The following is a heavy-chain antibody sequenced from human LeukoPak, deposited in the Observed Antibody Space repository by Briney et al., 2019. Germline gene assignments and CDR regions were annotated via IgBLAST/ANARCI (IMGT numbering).Heavy chain of an antibody. CDR3: AGPIRGGGHSMDY. CDR2: INPKSGDT. Sequence: ASVNVSCKASGYRFTGYYIHWMRHAPGQGLEWMGWINPKSGDTYYAQKFQGRVTMTRDTSISTAYMELNKLRSDDTAIYYCAGPIRGGGHSMDYWGQGTLVTVSS. V-gene: IGHV1-2*02. J-gene: IGHJ4*02. D-gene: IGHD2/OR15-2a*01. CDR1: GYRFTGYY.